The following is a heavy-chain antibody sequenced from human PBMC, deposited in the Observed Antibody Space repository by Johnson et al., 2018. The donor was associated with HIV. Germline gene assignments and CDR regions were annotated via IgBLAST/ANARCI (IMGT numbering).Heavy chain of an antibody. D-gene: IGHD7-27*01. V-gene: IGHV3-9*01. CDR1: GFTFDDYA. J-gene: IGHJ3*02. CDR3: AKVKSWGLDAFDI. CDR2: ITWNSGEI. Sequence: VQLVESGGGLVQPGRSLRLSCVASGFTFDDYAMHWVRQAPGRGLEWVSGITWNSGEIDYADSVAGRFTISRDNTKNSLYLQMNSLRAEDTALYYCAKVKSWGLDAFDIWGQGTMVTVSS.